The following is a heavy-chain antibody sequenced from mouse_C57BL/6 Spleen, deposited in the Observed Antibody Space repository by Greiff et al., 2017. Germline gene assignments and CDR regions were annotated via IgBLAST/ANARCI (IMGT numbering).Heavy chain of an antibody. Sequence: EVQLQQSGPGLVKPSQSLSLTCSVTGYSITSGYYWNWIRQFPGNKLEWMGYISYDGSNNYNPSLKNRISITRDTSKNQFFLKLNSVTTEDTATYYGARGSSGWGDYFDYWGQGTTLTVSS. CDR1: GYSITSGYY. D-gene: IGHD3-2*02. V-gene: IGHV3-6*01. CDR2: ISYDGSN. J-gene: IGHJ2*01. CDR3: ARGSSGWGDYFDY.